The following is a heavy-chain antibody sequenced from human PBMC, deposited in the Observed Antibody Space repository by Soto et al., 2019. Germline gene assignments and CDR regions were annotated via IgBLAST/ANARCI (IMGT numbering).Heavy chain of an antibody. CDR1: GGSFSGYY. V-gene: IGHV4-34*01. CDR2: INHSGST. CDR3: ARLKWLSFDP. Sequence: SETLSLTCAVYGGSFSGYYWSWIRQPPGKGLEWIGEINHSGSTNYNPSLKSRVTISVDTSKNQFSLKLSSVTAADTAVYYCARLKWLSFDPWGQGTLVTV. D-gene: IGHD5-12*01. J-gene: IGHJ5*02.